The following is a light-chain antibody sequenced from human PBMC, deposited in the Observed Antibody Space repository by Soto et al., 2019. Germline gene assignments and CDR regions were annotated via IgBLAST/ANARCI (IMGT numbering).Light chain of an antibody. J-gene: IGKJ4*01. CDR3: QQYGSSPLT. V-gene: IGKV3-20*01. Sequence: EIVMTQSPATLSVSPGERATLSCRASQSVGSDLAWYQQKPGQAPRLVIYGASSRATDIPDRFSGSGSGTDFTLTISRLEPEDFAVYYCQQYGSSPLTFGGGTRWIS. CDR2: GAS. CDR1: QSVGSD.